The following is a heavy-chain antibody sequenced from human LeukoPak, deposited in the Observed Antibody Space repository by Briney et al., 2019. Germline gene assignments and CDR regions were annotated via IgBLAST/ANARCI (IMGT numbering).Heavy chain of an antibody. J-gene: IGHJ3*01. V-gene: IGHV1-69*06. D-gene: IGHD3-22*01. CDR2: IIPIFGTA. CDR3: ARVSYYYDPDGFDL. CDR1: GGTFSSYA. Sequence: GASVKVSCKASGGTFSSYAISWVRQAPGQGLEWMGGIIPIFGTANYAQKFQGRATITADKSTSTAYMELSSLRSEDTAVYYCARVSYYYDPDGFDLWGQGTMVTIYS.